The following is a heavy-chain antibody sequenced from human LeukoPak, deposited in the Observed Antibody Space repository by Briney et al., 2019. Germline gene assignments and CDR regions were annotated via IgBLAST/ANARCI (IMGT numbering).Heavy chain of an antibody. CDR1: GYTFTSYY. J-gene: IGHJ4*02. D-gene: IGHD3-22*01. Sequence: GASVKVSCKASGYTFTSYYMHWVRQAPGQGLEWMGILNPSGDSTSYAQKFQGRVTMTGDMSTSTVYMELSSLRSEDTAVYYCARDLPLDRDPSGYFDYWGQGTLVTVSS. CDR2: LNPSGDST. CDR3: ARDLPLDRDPSGYFDY. V-gene: IGHV1-46*01.